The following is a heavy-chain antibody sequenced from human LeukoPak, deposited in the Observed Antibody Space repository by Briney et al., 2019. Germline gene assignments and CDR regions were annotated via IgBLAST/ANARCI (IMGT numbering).Heavy chain of an antibody. CDR3: ARHLDSGHRDYFTMAESPSFDP. Sequence: SETLSLTCTVSGGSISSYYGSWIRHPPGKGLEWIGYIYYSGSTKYNPSLKSRVTISVYTSKNQFSLKLSSVTAADTAVYYCARHLDSGHRDYFTMAESPSFDPWGQGTLVTVSS. V-gene: IGHV4-59*08. CDR2: IYYSGST. J-gene: IGHJ5*02. D-gene: IGHD3-10*01. CDR1: GGSISSYY.